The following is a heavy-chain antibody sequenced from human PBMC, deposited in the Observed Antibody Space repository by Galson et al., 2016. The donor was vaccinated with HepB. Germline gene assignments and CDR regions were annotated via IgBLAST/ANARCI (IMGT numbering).Heavy chain of an antibody. D-gene: IGHD6-19*01. J-gene: IGHJ3*01. CDR2: IYPGDSDT. CDR3: ARQCDSGWYTDAFDV. Sequence: SGAEVKKPGESLKISCKASGYIFADYWIAWVRQMPGRGLESMGIIYPGDSDTSYSPSFQGQVTISADKSISTAYLQWSSLKASDPAMYYCARQCDSGWYTDAFDVWGQGTMVTVSS. V-gene: IGHV5-51*01. CDR1: GYIFADYW.